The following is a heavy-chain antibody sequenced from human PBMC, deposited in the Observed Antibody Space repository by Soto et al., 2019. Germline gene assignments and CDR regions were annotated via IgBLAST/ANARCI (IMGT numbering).Heavy chain of an antibody. CDR2: IIPTFGTA. D-gene: IGHD6-13*01. CDR1: GGTFSSYA. Sequence: SVKVSCRASGGTFSSYASSWVRQAPGQGLEWMGGIIPTFGTANYAQKFQGRVTITADESTSTAYMELSSLRSEDTAVYYCARDKRPAAGKTVVSYSGRDVGGQGPRV. J-gene: IGHJ6*02. CDR3: ARDKRPAAGKTVVSYSGRDV. V-gene: IGHV1-69*13.